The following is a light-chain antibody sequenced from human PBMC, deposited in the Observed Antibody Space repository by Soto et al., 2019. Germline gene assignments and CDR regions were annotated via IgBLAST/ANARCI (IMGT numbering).Light chain of an antibody. Sequence: IPLAQSHFHLPESLADRVASTGRASQSISNWLAWYHQKPGTAPKILIYHASTLQSGVPSRFSGSGSGTDFTLTISSLQPEDFATYYCQQSNSTPETFGQGTKVDNK. J-gene: IGKJ1*01. CDR1: QSISNW. CDR2: HAS. V-gene: IGKV1-39*01. CDR3: QQSNSTPET.